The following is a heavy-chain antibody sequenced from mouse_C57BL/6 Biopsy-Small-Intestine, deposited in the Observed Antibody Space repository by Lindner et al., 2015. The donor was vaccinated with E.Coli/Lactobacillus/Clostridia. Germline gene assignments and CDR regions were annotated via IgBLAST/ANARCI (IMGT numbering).Heavy chain of an antibody. J-gene: IGHJ3*01. Sequence: VQLQESGAELVKPGASVKMSCKTSGYTFTSNWITWVKQRPGQGLEWIGVINPGSGGATYNEKFKGKAILTADKSSRSAYMQLSSLTSEDSAVYFCARSGWDGAWFAYWGQGTLVTVSA. CDR3: ARSGWDGAWFAY. CDR1: GYTFTSNW. D-gene: IGHD3-1*01. CDR2: INPGSGGA. V-gene: IGHV1-55*01.